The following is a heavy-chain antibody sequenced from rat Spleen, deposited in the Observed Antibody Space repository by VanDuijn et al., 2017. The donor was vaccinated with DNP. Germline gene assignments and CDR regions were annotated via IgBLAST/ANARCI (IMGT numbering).Heavy chain of an antibody. CDR3: ARSRLPGYYPFAC. J-gene: IGHJ3*01. CDR1: GFTFSDYS. CDR2: ISYDGGST. V-gene: IGHV5-20*01. D-gene: IGHD1-4*01. Sequence: EVLLVESDGGLVQPGRSLKLSCAASGFTFSDYSMAWVRQAPTRGLEWVSSISYDGGSTYYRDSVKGRFTISRDNAKSTVYLQMNSLKSEDTATYYCARSRLPGYYPFACWGQGTLVTVSS.